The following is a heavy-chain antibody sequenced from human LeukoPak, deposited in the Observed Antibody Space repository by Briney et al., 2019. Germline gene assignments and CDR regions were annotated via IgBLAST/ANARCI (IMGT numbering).Heavy chain of an antibody. CDR2: INPSGGST. CDR3: ARAARVAGSPTSY. Sequence: ASVKVSCKASGYTFTNYYMDWVRQAPGQGLEWMGIINPSGGSTSYAQKFQGRVTMTRDMSTSTVYMELSRLRSDDTAVYYCARAARVAGSPTSYWGQGTLVTVSS. CDR1: GYTFTNYY. D-gene: IGHD6-19*01. J-gene: IGHJ4*02. V-gene: IGHV1-46*01.